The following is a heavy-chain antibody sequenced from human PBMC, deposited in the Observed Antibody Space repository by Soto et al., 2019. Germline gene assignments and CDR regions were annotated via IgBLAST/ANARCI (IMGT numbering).Heavy chain of an antibody. V-gene: IGHV3-30*18. CDR1: GFTFSSYG. J-gene: IGHJ4*02. D-gene: IGHD3-22*01. CDR3: AKGIYSSGYSSLFDY. Sequence: GGSLRLSCAASGFTFSSYGMHWVRQAPGKGLEWVAVISYDGSNKYYADSVKGRFTISRDNSKNTLYLQMNSLRAEDTAVYYCAKGIYSSGYSSLFDYRGQGTLVTVSS. CDR2: ISYDGSNK.